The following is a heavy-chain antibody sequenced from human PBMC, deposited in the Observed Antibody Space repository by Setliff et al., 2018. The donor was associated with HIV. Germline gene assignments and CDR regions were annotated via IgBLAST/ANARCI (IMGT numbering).Heavy chain of an antibody. CDR3: ATFLPRGYYFDY. D-gene: IGHD2-2*01. J-gene: IGHJ4*02. CDR2: IYTSGST. CDR1: GGSISSGSYY. Sequence: SETLSLTCTVSGGSISSGSYYWSWIRQPAGKGLEWIGHIYTSGSTNYNPSLKSRVTISVDTSKNQFSLKLSSVTAADTAVYYCATFLPRGYYFDYWGQGTLVTVS. V-gene: IGHV4-61*09.